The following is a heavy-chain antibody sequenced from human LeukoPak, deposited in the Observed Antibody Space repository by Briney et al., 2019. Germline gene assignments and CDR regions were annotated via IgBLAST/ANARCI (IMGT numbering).Heavy chain of an antibody. CDR1: GGSITSTNYY. CDR2: IFFSGST. V-gene: IGHV4-39*01. J-gene: IGHJ2*01. CDR3: ARSSGYDVSWYFDL. D-gene: IGHD5-12*01. Sequence: SETLSPTCAVSGGSITSTNYYWGWIRQPPGKGLEWIGNIFFSGSTYYNPSLKSRVTVSVDTSKNQFSLSLSSVTAADTAVYFCARSSGYDVSWYFDLWGRGTLVTVSS.